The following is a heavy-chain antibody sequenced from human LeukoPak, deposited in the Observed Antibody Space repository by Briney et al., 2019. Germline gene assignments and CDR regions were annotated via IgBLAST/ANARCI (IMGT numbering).Heavy chain of an antibody. CDR3: ARAGYGYGDYYYYYMDV. Sequence: SETLSLTCAVYGGSFSGYYWSWIRQPPGKGLEWIGYIYYSVSTNYNPSLKRRVTISVDTSKNQFSLKLSSVTAADTAVYYCARAGYGYGDYYYYYMDVWGKGTTVTVSS. CDR2: IYYSVST. CDR1: GGSFSGYY. J-gene: IGHJ6*03. D-gene: IGHD4-17*01. V-gene: IGHV4-59*01.